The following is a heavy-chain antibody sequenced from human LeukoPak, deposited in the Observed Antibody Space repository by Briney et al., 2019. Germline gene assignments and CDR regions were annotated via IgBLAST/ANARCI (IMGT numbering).Heavy chain of an antibody. CDR3: ARRDSSSWPNWFDP. CDR2: IYPGDSDT. D-gene: IGHD6-13*01. V-gene: IGHV5-51*01. Sequence: GESLKISCKGSGYSFTSYWIGWVRQMPGKGLEWMGIIYPGDSDTRYSPSFQGQVTISADNSISTAYLQWSSLKAPDTAMYYCARRDSSSWPNWFDPWGQGTLVTISS. J-gene: IGHJ5*02. CDR1: GYSFTSYW.